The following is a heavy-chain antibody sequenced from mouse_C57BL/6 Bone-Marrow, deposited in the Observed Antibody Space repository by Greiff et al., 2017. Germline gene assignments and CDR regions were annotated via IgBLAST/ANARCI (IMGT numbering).Heavy chain of an antibody. J-gene: IGHJ1*01. V-gene: IGHV1-55*01. CDR1: GYTFTSYW. CDR2: IYPGSGST. Sequence: VQLQQPGAELVKPGASVKMSCKASGYTFTSYWITWVKQRPGQGLEWIGDIYPGSGSTNYNEQFKSKATLTVDTSSSTAYMQLSSLTSEDSAVYCYSRPNYSNYWYFDVWGQGTTVTVSS. D-gene: IGHD2-5*01. CDR3: SRPNYSNYWYFDV.